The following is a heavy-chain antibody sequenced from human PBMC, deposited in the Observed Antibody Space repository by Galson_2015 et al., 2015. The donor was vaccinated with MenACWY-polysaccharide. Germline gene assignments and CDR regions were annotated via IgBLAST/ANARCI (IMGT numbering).Heavy chain of an antibody. CDR1: GFSLSTRGVG. CDR2: IYWDDDK. Sequence: PALVKPTQTLTLTCTFSGFSLSTRGVGVGWIRQPPGKALEWLALIYWDDDKRYSPSLKSRLTITKDTSKNQVVLTMANMDPVDTATYCCAHTRTATYYYDSSGYYSPRRFDPWGQGTLVTVSS. J-gene: IGHJ5*02. D-gene: IGHD3-22*01. CDR3: AHTRTATYYYDSSGYYSPRRFDP. V-gene: IGHV2-5*02.